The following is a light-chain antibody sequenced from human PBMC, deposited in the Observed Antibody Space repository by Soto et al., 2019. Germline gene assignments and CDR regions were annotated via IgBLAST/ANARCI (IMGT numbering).Light chain of an antibody. CDR2: HTS. CDR3: QQYVSSPPGYS. V-gene: IGKV3-20*01. J-gene: IGKJ2*03. CDR1: QSVSSNY. Sequence: EIVLTQSPDTLSLSPGERATLSCRASQSVSSNYLAWYQQRPGQAPRLLIYHTSNRATGIPDRFSGSGSGTDFTLIISRLEPEDFAVYYCQQYVSSPPGYSFRQGTKLEIK.